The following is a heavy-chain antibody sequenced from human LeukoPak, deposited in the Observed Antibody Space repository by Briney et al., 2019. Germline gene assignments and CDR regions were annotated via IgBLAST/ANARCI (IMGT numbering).Heavy chain of an antibody. CDR2: ICSGGNI. D-gene: IGHD6-13*01. J-gene: IGHJ6*02. Sequence: PSETLSLTCTVSGGSVSSSYYWGWIRQPSGKGLEWIGSICSGGNICSNPSLESRVTISVDSSRSHFFLQLTSATAADTAVYYCARYSRAPTNYYYGMDVWGQGTTVTVSS. V-gene: IGHV4-39*01. CDR1: GGSVSSSYY. CDR3: ARYSRAPTNYYYGMDV.